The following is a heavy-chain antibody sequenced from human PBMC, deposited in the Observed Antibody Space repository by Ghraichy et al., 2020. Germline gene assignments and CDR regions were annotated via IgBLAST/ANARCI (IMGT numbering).Heavy chain of an antibody. Sequence: ASVKVSCKASGYTFTSYAMNWVRQAPGQGLEWMGWINTNTGNPTYAQGFTGRFVFSLDTSVSTAYLQISSLKAEDTAVYYCARDIVDTAMVGMDVWGQGTTVTVSS. CDR1: GYTFTSYA. CDR2: INTNTGNP. V-gene: IGHV7-4-1*02. CDR3: ARDIVDTAMVGMDV. J-gene: IGHJ6*02. D-gene: IGHD5-18*01.